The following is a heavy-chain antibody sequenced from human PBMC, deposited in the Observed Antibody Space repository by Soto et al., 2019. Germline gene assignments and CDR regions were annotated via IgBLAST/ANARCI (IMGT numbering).Heavy chain of an antibody. D-gene: IGHD6-19*01. V-gene: IGHV1-3*01. CDR2: INAGNGNT. CDR1: GYTFTSYA. CDR3: ATWYSSGLYYFDH. J-gene: IGHJ4*02. Sequence: ASVKVSCKASGYTFTSYAMHWVRQAPGQRLEWMGWINAGNGNTKYSQKFQGRVTITRDTSASTAYMELSSLRSEDTAVYYCATWYSSGLYYFDHWGQGTQVTVSS.